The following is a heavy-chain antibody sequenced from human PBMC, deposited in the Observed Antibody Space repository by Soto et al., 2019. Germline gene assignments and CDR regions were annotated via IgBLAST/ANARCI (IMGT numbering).Heavy chain of an antibody. J-gene: IGHJ3*02. V-gene: IGHV3-9*01. CDR2: ISWNSGSI. D-gene: IGHD6-19*01. Sequence: PGGSLRLSCAASGFTFDDYAMHWVRQAPGKGLEWVSGISWNSGSIGYADSVKGRFTISRDNAKNSLYLQMNSLRAEDTALYYCAKIIAVADIGDDVFDIWGKRTMVTVSS. CDR1: GFTFDDYA. CDR3: AKIIAVADIGDDVFDI.